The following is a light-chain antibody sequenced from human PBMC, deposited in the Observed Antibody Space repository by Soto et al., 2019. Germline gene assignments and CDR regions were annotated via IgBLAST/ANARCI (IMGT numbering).Light chain of an antibody. CDR2: GAS. CDR3: QQYGSSGT. V-gene: IGKV3-20*01. CDR1: QSVSSSY. Sequence: EIVLTQSPGTLSLSPGERATLXXRASQSVSSSYLAWYQQKPGQAPRLLIYGASNRATGIPDRFSGSGSGTDFTLTISRLEPEDFAVYYCQQYGSSGTFGQGTKVDIK. J-gene: IGKJ1*01.